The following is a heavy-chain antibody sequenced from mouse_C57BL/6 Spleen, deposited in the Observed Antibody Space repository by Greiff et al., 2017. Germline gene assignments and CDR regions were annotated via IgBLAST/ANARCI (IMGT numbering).Heavy chain of an antibody. CDR2: ISYDGSN. Sequence: EVKLMESGPGLVKPSQSLSLTCSVTGYSITSGYYWNWIRQFPGNKLEWMGYISYDGSNNYNPSLKNRISITRDTSKNQFFLKLNSVTTEDTATYYCARGLLYAGFAYWGQGTLVTVSA. CDR3: ARGLLYAGFAY. V-gene: IGHV3-6*01. J-gene: IGHJ3*01. D-gene: IGHD2-12*01. CDR1: GYSITSGYY.